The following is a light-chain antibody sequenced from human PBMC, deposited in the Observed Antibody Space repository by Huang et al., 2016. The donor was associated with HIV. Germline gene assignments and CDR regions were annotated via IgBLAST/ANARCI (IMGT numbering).Light chain of an antibody. CDR2: GAS. J-gene: IGKJ3*01. Sequence: DIQMTQSPSSLSASVGDKVTITCQASQDIDTYLNWYQQKRGGAPNLFIYGASNLETGVPSRFIGSGSGTNFTFTISSLHPEDVATYYCQHYDDLPIFGPGTRVDI. CDR1: QDIDTY. CDR3: QHYDDLPI. V-gene: IGKV1-33*01.